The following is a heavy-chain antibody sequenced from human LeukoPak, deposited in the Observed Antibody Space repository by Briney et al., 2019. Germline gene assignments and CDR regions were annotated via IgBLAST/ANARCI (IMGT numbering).Heavy chain of an antibody. V-gene: IGHV4-39*01. CDR3: ATESIAVAARFDP. CDR2: IYYSGST. D-gene: IGHD6-19*01. Sequence: SETLSLTCTVSGGSISSSSYYWGWIRQPPGKGLEWIGSIYYSGSTYYNPSLKSRVTISVDTSKNQFSLKLSSVTAADTAVYYCATESIAVAARFDPWGQGTLVTVSS. J-gene: IGHJ5*02. CDR1: GGSISSSSYY.